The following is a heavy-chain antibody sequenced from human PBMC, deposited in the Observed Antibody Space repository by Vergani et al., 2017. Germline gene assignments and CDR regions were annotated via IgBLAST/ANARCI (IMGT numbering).Heavy chain of an antibody. CDR1: GGSISSSSYY. CDR3: ARDGGYYYGSGSPLDV. D-gene: IGHD3-10*01. V-gene: IGHV3-74*01. J-gene: IGHJ6*02. Sequence: LQLQESGPGLVKPSETLSLTCTVSGGSISSSSYYWGWIRQPPGKGLVWVSRINSDGSSTSYADSVKGRFTISRDNAKNTLYLQMNSLRAEDTAVYYCARDGGYYYGSGSPLDVWGQGTTVTVSS. CDR2: INSDGSST.